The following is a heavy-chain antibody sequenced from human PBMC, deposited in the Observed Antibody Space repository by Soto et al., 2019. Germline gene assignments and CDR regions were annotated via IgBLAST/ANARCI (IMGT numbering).Heavy chain of an antibody. CDR2: ISSSGDST. J-gene: IGHJ3*02. V-gene: IGHV3-23*01. CDR3: AKDPNGNYVGAFDM. CDR1: GFTFSPYA. D-gene: IGHD1-7*01. Sequence: AGGSLRLSCVASGFTFSPYAMSWVRQAPGKGLEWVSGISSSGDSTYYADSVKGRFTISRDNSKNMLYLQMSSLRADDTALYYCAKDPNGNYVGAFDMRGHGTMVTVSS.